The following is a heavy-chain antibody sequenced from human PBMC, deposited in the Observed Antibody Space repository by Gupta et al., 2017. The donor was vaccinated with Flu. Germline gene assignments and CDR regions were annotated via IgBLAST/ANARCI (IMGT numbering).Heavy chain of an antibody. CDR2: IISFGTT. V-gene: IGHV4-59*04. CDR1: GGSISPYH. D-gene: IGHD3-10*01. Sequence: QVQLLESGPGLVKPSETLSLTCAVSGGSISPYHWDWIRQSPGKGLEWIGSIISFGTTYYNPSLQSRVTMSVDTSRNQFSLKLTSVTAADTSVYYCARHPRIGLIRGAVPNDAFDIWGQGTMVTVSS. CDR3: ARHPRIGLIRGAVPNDAFDI. J-gene: IGHJ3*02.